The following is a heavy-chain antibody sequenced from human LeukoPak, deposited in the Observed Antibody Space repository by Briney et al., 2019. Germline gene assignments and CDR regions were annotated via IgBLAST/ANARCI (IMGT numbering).Heavy chain of an antibody. D-gene: IGHD2-8*01. CDR1: GYTFSNYD. Sequence: ASVKVSCKASGYTFSNYDINWVRQATGQGLEWMGWMNPNSGGTNYAQKFQGRVTMTRDTSISTAYMELSRLRSDDTAVYYCARVGVLMVYAIHNWFDPWGQGTLVTVSS. CDR2: MNPNSGGT. J-gene: IGHJ5*02. V-gene: IGHV1-2*02. CDR3: ARVGVLMVYAIHNWFDP.